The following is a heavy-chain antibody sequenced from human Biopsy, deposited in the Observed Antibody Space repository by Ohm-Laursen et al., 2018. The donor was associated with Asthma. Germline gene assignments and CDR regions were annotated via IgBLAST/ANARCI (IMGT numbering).Heavy chain of an antibody. Sequence: ASVKVSCKASGYTFNSAGITWVRQAPGQGLEWMGWTSVYNGNTKVARKLQDRVTMITDTSTSTAYMELRSLRSDDTAVYFCARAVDYSHYYGIDVWGQGTTVTVS. V-gene: IGHV1-18*01. CDR1: GYTFNSAG. D-gene: IGHD3-10*01. J-gene: IGHJ6*02. CDR2: TSVYNGNT. CDR3: ARAVDYSHYYGIDV.